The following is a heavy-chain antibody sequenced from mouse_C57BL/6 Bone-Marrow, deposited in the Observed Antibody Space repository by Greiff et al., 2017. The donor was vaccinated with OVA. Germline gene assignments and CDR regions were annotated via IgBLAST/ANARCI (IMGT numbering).Heavy chain of an antibody. CDR1: GYTFTNYW. J-gene: IGHJ3*01. D-gene: IGHD1-1*01. CDR2: IYPGGGYT. Sequence: QVQLQQSGAELVRPGTSVKMSCKASGYTFTNYWIGWAKQRPGHGLEWIGDIYPGGGYTNYNEKFKGKATLTADKSSSTAYMQFSSLTSEDSAIYYCARWDYYGSSAWFAYWGQGTLVTVSA. CDR3: ARWDYYGSSAWFAY. V-gene: IGHV1-63*01.